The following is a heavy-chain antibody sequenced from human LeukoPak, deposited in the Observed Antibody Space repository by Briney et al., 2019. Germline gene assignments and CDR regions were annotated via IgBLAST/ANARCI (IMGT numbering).Heavy chain of an antibody. CDR3: ARSRATIADCSGGSCYAFDS. CDR1: GYTFTSYY. CDR2: INPSGGGT. D-gene: IGHD2-15*01. V-gene: IGHV1-46*01. Sequence: ASVKVSCEASGYTFTSYYMHWVRQAPGQGLEWMGLINPSGGGTTYAQKFQGRVTMTRDTSTSTVYMELSSLRSEDTALYYCARSRATIADCSGGSCYAFDSWGQGTLVTVSS. J-gene: IGHJ5*01.